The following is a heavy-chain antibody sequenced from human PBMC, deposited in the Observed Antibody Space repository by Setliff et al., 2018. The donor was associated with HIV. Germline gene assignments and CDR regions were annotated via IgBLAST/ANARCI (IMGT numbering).Heavy chain of an antibody. J-gene: IGHJ4*03. CDR3: ARGQFRLRPDSLDL. CDR1: GFPFSVHG. V-gene: IGHV3-33*01. D-gene: IGHD2-21*01. Sequence: GGSLRLSCEASGFPFSVHGMHWVRQSPGKGLEWLAVIWYDGGTKYYADSLQGRFTIPRDDSKNSVYLQMNTLGAEDTAVYYCARGQFRLRPDSLDLWGQGTLVTVSS. CDR2: IWYDGGTK.